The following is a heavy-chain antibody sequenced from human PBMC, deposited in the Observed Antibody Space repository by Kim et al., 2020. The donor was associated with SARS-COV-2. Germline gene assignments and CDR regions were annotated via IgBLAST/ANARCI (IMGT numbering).Heavy chain of an antibody. D-gene: IGHD3-9*01. CDR2: MNPNSGNT. Sequence: ASVKVSCKASGYTFTSYDINWVRQATGQGLEWMGWMNPNSGNTGYAQKFQGRVTMTRNTSISTAYMELSSLRSEDTAVYYCARGDYDILTGSYWFDPWGQGTLVTVSS. CDR3: ARGDYDILTGSYWFDP. J-gene: IGHJ5*02. V-gene: IGHV1-8*01. CDR1: GYTFTSYD.